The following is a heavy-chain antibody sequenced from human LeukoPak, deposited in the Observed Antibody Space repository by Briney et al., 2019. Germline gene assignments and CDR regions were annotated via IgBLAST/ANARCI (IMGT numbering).Heavy chain of an antibody. D-gene: IGHD1-26*01. CDR3: ARLGRTYYMDV. CDR1: GFTFSSYD. V-gene: IGHV3-13*01. J-gene: IGHJ6*03. CDR2: IGTAGDT. Sequence: GGSLRLSCAASGFTFSSYDMHWVRQATGKGLEWVSAIGTAGDTYYPGSVKGRFTISRENAKNSSYLQMNSLRAGDTAVYYCARLGRTYYMDVWGKGTTVTVSS.